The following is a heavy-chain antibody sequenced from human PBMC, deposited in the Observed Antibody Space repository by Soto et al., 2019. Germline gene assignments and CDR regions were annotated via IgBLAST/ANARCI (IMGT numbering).Heavy chain of an antibody. CDR1: GFTVSSNY. CDR3: ARRDTVHCPHSSSWCDAFDI. D-gene: IGHD6-13*01. J-gene: IGHJ3*02. Sequence: GGSLRLSCAASGFTVSSNYMSWVRQAPGKGLEWVSVIYSGGSTYYADSVKGRFTISRDNSKNTLYLQMNRLRAEDTAEYYCARRDTVHCPHSSSWCDAFDIWGQGTMVTVSS. V-gene: IGHV3-66*04. CDR2: IYSGGST.